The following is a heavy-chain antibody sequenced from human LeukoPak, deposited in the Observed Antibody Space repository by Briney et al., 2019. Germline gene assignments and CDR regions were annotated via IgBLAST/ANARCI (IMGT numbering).Heavy chain of an antibody. J-gene: IGHJ6*03. V-gene: IGHV1-18*01. CDR2: ISAYNGNT. CDR3: ARDYDSSGFSYMDV. CDR1: GYTFTSYG. Sequence: ASVKVSCKASGYTFTSYGISWVRQAPGQGLEWLGWISAYNGNTNYAQKLQGRVTMTTDTSTSIAYMELRSLRSDDTAVYYCARDYDSSGFSYMDVWGKGTTVTVSS. D-gene: IGHD3-22*01.